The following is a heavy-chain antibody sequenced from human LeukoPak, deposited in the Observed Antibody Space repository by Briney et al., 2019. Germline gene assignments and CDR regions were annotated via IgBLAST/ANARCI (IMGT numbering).Heavy chain of an antibody. D-gene: IGHD3-10*01. Sequence: GASLRLSCAASAFTVSSYEMNWVRQAPGKGLEWVSYISNSGNTIYYADSVKGRFTISRDNAKNSLYLQMNSLRAEDTAVYYCARRSRGTGSWYYFYYWGQGTLVTVSS. V-gene: IGHV3-48*03. J-gene: IGHJ4*02. CDR2: ISNSGNTI. CDR1: AFTVSSYE. CDR3: ARRSRGTGSWYYFYY.